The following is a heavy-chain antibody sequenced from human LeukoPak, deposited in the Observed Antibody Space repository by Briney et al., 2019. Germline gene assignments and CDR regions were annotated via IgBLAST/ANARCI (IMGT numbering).Heavy chain of an antibody. Sequence: SETLSLTCSVSGGSISSSSYYWGWIRQPPGKGLEWIGSIYYSGSTYYNPSLKSRVSISVDTSKNQFSLKLSSVTAADTAVYYRARPVERNRITISYDIWGQGTMVTVSS. V-gene: IGHV4-39*01. CDR3: ARPVERNRITISYDI. J-gene: IGHJ3*02. CDR2: IYYSGST. CDR1: GGSISSSSYY. D-gene: IGHD3-9*01.